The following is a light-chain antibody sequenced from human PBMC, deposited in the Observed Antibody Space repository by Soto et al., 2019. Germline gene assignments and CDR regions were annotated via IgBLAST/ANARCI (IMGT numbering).Light chain of an antibody. Sequence: QSALTQPASVSASPGQSITISCTGRSSDVGGYNLVSWYQQHPGKAPQLMIFGATYRPSGVSNRFSASKSGNTASLTISGPQAEDEADYYCCSYAGSNTYVFGTGTKVTVL. V-gene: IGLV2-23*01. CDR2: GAT. CDR3: CSYAGSNTYV. J-gene: IGLJ1*01. CDR1: SSDVGGYNL.